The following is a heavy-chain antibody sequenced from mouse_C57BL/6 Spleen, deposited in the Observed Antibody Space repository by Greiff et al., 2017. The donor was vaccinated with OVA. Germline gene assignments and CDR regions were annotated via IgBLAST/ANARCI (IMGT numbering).Heavy chain of an antibody. V-gene: IGHV1-82*01. Sequence: VQLQQSGPELVKPGASVKISCKASGYAFSSSWMNWVKQRPGKGLEWIGRIYPGDGDTNYNGKFKGKATLTADKSSSTAYMQLSSLTSEDSAVYCCARGVTTYYYAMDYWGQGTSVTVSS. CDR1: GYAFSSSW. CDR2: IYPGDGDT. J-gene: IGHJ4*01. D-gene: IGHD2-5*01. CDR3: ARGVTTYYYAMDY.